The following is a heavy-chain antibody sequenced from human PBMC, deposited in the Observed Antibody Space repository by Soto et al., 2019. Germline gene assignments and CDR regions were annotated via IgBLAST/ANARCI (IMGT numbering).Heavy chain of an antibody. J-gene: IGHJ4*02. D-gene: IGHD3-22*01. CDR2: IYHSGST. V-gene: IGHV4-4*02. CDR1: GGSISSSNW. CDR3: ARVYYDSSGISTPSLFDY. Sequence: QVQLQESGPGLVKPSGTLSLTCAVSGGSISSSNWWSWVRQPPGKGLEWIGEIYHSGSTNYNPSLKSRVTISVDKSKNQFSLKLSSVTAADTAVYYCARVYYDSSGISTPSLFDYWGQGTLVTVSS.